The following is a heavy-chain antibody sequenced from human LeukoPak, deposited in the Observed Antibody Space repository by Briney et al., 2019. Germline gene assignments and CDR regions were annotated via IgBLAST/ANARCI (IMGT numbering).Heavy chain of an antibody. CDR2: ISGSGGST. Sequence: GGSLRLSCAASGFTFSSYWMNWARQAPGKGLEWVSAISGSGGSTYYADSVKGRFTISRDNSKNTLYLQMNSLRAEDTAVYYCAKARSYQLSPFDPWGQGTLVTVSS. CDR1: GFTFSSYW. V-gene: IGHV3-23*01. D-gene: IGHD2-2*01. J-gene: IGHJ5*02. CDR3: AKARSYQLSPFDP.